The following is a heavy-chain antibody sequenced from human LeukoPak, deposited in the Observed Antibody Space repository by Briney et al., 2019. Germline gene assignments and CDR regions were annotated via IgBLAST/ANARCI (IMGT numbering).Heavy chain of an antibody. CDR1: GFSFSRYG. V-gene: IGHV3-33*06. J-gene: IGHJ6*03. CDR2: IWYDESNN. D-gene: IGHD1-7*01. CDR3: AKSFLELEAYDYYMDV. Sequence: GGSLRLSCVASGFSFSRYGMHWVRQAPGKGLEWLAVIWYDESNNFYADSVEGRFTISRDNPKKTLYLQLNSLRAEDTAVYFCAKSFLELEAYDYYMDVWGKGTTVTVSS.